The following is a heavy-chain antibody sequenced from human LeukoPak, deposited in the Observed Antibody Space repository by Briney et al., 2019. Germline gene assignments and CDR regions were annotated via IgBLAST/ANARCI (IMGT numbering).Heavy chain of an antibody. V-gene: IGHV4-39*01. CDR2: ICYSGST. Sequence: SETLSLTCTVSGGSISSSSYCWGWIRQPPVKGLEWIGSICYSGSTYYNPSLKSRVTISEDTSKNQFSLKLSSVTAADTAIYYCARTTSSWTWGQGTLVTVSS. CDR3: ARTTSSWT. D-gene: IGHD6-13*01. J-gene: IGHJ4*02. CDR1: GGSISSSSYC.